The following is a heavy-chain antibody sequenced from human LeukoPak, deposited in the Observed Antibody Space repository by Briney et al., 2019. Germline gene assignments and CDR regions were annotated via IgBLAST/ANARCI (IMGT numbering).Heavy chain of an antibody. CDR2: IYYSGST. D-gene: IGHD3-3*01. CDR3: ARGTPESYDFWSGYYPNYYYYGMDV. CDR1: GGSISSSSYY. Sequence: SETLSLTCTVSGGSISSSSYYWGWIRQPPGKGLEWIGYIYYSGSTNYNPSLKSRVTISVDTSKNQFSLKLSAVTAADTAVYYCARGTPESYDFWSGYYPNYYYYGMDVWGQGTTVTVSS. V-gene: IGHV4-61*05. J-gene: IGHJ6*02.